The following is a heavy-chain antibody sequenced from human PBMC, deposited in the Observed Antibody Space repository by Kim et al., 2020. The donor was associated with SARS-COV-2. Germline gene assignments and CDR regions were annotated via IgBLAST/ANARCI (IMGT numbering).Heavy chain of an antibody. CDR1: GYNFTNYW. J-gene: IGHJ6*02. CDR2: IYPADSDI. Sequence: GESLKISCEGSGYNFTNYWIGWVRRMPGKGLEWMGIIYPADSDIRYSPSFQGQVTISVDKSITTAYLQWRSLKASDTAMYYCARWWRGSKYSSSGGLDVWGQGTTVSVSS. D-gene: IGHD6-6*01. CDR3: ARWWRGSKYSSSGGLDV. V-gene: IGHV5-51*01.